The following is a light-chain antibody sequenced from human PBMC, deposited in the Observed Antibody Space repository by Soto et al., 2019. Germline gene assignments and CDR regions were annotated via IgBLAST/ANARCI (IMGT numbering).Light chain of an antibody. CDR1: SSDVGCYNL. Sequence: QSALTQPASVSGSPGQSITISCTGSSSDVGCYNLVSWYQQHPGKAPKLMIYEGNKRPSGVSNRFSGSKSANTASLTISGLQTEDEADYYCCSYAGTNTFVFRTGTKLTVL. CDR2: EGN. V-gene: IGLV2-23*01. J-gene: IGLJ1*01. CDR3: CSYAGTNTFV.